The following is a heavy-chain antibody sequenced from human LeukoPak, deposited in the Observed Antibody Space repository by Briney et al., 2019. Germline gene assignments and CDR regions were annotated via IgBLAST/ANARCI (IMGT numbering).Heavy chain of an antibody. Sequence: GGSLRLSCAASGFTFSDYYMSWIRQAPGKGLEWVSYISSSGSTIYYADSVKGRFTISRDNAKNSLYLQMNSLRAEDTAVYYCAKVPEYSSSYYFDYWGQGTLVTVSS. CDR2: ISSSGSTI. V-gene: IGHV3-11*01. D-gene: IGHD6-6*01. CDR1: GFTFSDYY. J-gene: IGHJ4*02. CDR3: AKVPEYSSSYYFDY.